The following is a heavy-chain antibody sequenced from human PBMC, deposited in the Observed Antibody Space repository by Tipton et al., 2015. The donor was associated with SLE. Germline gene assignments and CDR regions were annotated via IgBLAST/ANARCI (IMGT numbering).Heavy chain of an antibody. J-gene: IGHJ6*02. Sequence: TLSLTCTISGGSIYNYYWNWIRQSPGKGLEWIGHVYHSGSTIYNPSLKSRVTISIDTSKKEFSLKWTYVTAADTAVYYCARGVTLDVGGQGTTVIVSS. D-gene: IGHD3-10*01. CDR1: GGSIYNYY. CDR2: VYHSGST. V-gene: IGHV4-59*08. CDR3: ARGVTLDV.